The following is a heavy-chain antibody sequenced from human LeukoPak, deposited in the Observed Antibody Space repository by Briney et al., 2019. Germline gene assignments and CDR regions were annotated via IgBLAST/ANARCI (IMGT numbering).Heavy chain of an antibody. D-gene: IGHD2-21*02. CDR1: GYPFTDYS. CDR3: AREVTAVGLDAFDF. CDR2: INPDSGGI. J-gene: IGHJ3*01. V-gene: IGHV1-2*02. Sequence: ASVKVSCTASGYPFTDYSMHWVRQAPGQGLEWMGWINPDSGGINYAQKFQGRVTLTRDTSINTAYMELSRLRSDDTAVYYCAREVTAVGLDAFDFWGQGTMVTVSS.